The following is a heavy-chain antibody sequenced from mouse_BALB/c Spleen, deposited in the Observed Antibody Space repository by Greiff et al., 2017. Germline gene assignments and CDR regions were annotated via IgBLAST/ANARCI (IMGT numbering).Heavy chain of an antibody. CDR3: ARKYDGFAY. Sequence: VMLVESGAELAKPGASVKMSCKASGYTFTSYWMHWVKQRPGQGLEWIGYINPSTGYTEYNQKFKDKATLTADKSSSTAYMQLSSLTSEDSAVYYCARKYDGFAYWGQGTLVTVSA. V-gene: IGHV1-7*01. CDR1: GYTFTSYW. D-gene: IGHD2-14*01. CDR2: INPSTGYT. J-gene: IGHJ3*01.